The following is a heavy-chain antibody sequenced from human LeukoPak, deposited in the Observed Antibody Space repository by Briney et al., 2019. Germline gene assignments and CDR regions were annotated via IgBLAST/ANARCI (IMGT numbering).Heavy chain of an antibody. CDR2: ISGSGGST. V-gene: IGHV3-23*01. Sequence: GGSLRLSCAASGFNFANHAMSWVRQAPGKGLEWVSGISGSGGSTFYAGSVKGRFTISRDNSKNTLHLQMNSLRAEDTAVYHCAKGSDSSGCYYYFDHWGQGTLVTVSS. D-gene: IGHD3-22*01. J-gene: IGHJ4*02. CDR3: AKGSDSSGCYYYFDH. CDR1: GFNFANHA.